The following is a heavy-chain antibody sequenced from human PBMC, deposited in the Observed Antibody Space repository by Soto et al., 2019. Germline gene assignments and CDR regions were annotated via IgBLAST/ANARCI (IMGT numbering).Heavy chain of an antibody. J-gene: IGHJ4*02. CDR1: GYTLTELS. D-gene: IGHD3-10*01. CDR3: ATDLPYYGSFGY. CDR2: FDPEDGET. V-gene: IGHV1-24*01. Sequence: ASLKVSCKVSGYTLTELSMHWVRQAPGKGLEWMGGFDPEDGETIYAQKFQGRVTMTEDTSTDTAYMELSSLRSEDTAVYYCATDLPYYGSFGYWGQGTLVTVSS.